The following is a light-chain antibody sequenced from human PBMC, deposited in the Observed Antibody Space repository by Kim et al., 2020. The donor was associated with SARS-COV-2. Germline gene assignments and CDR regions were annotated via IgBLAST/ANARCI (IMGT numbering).Light chain of an antibody. Sequence: ASVGDRVTISCRASQYIGTYLSWYQQTSGKAPRLLIYSASTLQSGVPSRFSGSGSGTEFTLTINSLQPEDFATYYCQQSYDSVLYTFGQGTKLEIK. CDR3: QQSYDSVLYT. J-gene: IGKJ2*01. CDR1: QYIGTY. V-gene: IGKV1-39*01. CDR2: SAS.